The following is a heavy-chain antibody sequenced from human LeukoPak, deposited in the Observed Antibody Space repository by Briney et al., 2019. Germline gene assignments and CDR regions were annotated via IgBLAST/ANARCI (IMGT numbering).Heavy chain of an antibody. CDR3: ANKAIVTGGLAY. D-gene: IGHD4-11*01. V-gene: IGHV3-23*01. Sequence: GGSLRLSCAASGFTFNSYAMNWVRQAPGQGVEWFSAITGGGGSTYYGDSVKGRFTISRDNPKNTLYLLMNSLRAEDTAVYYCANKAIVTGGLAYWGQGTLVTVSS. CDR2: ITGGGGST. CDR1: GFTFNSYA. J-gene: IGHJ4*02.